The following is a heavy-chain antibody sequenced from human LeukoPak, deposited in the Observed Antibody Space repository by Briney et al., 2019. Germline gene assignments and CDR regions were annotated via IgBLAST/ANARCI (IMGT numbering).Heavy chain of an antibody. Sequence: PSETLSLTCTVSGGSIGSTRYYWGWIRQPPGQGLEWIGSIYYSGSTYYHPSLKSRDPLSRDTSKNQFSLELSSVTAADTAVYYCARHSSLGSGYYYWGQGTRVTVSS. CDR3: ARHSSLGSGYYY. V-gene: IGHV4-39*01. CDR2: IYYSGST. J-gene: IGHJ4*02. D-gene: IGHD3-22*01. CDR1: GGSIGSTRYY.